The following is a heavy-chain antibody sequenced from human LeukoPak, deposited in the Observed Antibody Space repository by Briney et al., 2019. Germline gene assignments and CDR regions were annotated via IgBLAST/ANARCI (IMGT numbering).Heavy chain of an antibody. CDR1: GYTFTSYD. CDR3: ARGYKFITIFGVVTRPSLGY. CDR2: MNPNSGNT. J-gene: IGHJ4*02. V-gene: IGHV1-8*01. Sequence: ASVKVSCKASGYTFTSYDINWVRQATGQGLEWMGWMNPNSGNTGYAQKFQGRVTMTRNTSISTAYMELSSLRSEDTAVYYCARGYKFITIFGVVTRPSLGYWGQGTLVTVSS. D-gene: IGHD3-3*01.